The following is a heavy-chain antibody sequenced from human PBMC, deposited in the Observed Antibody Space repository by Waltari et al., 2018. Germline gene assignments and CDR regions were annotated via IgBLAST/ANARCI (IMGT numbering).Heavy chain of an antibody. CDR2: IRYDGSRK. Sequence: QMQLVESGGGVVQPGGSLRLSCVASGFTSTNYGMHWVRQAPGKGLEWVAFIRYDGSRKEYADSVKGRFTISRDNSKSTLYLLMNSLRDDDTAIYYCAKGLTFEPPEYSWGQGSLVTVSS. CDR1: GFTSTNYG. CDR3: AKGLTFEPPEYS. D-gene: IGHD6-6*01. V-gene: IGHV3-30*02. J-gene: IGHJ5*02.